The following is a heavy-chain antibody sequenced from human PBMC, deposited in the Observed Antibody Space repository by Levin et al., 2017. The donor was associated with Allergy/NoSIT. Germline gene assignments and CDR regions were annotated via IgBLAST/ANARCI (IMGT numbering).Heavy chain of an antibody. CDR1: GFTFSNYA. CDR2: ITSNGGTT. D-gene: IGHD6-13*01. Sequence: GGSLRLSCSASGFTFSNYAMHWVRQAPGKGLDYVSGITSNGGTTYYADSVRDRFTMSRDNSRNTLYLQMSSLRVEDTAVYYCVKERINGGYDFDSWGQGTLVTVSS. J-gene: IGHJ4*02. V-gene: IGHV3-64D*06. CDR3: VKERINGGYDFDS.